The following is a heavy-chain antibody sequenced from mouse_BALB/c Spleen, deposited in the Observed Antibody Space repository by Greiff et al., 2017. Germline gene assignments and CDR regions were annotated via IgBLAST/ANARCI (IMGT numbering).Heavy chain of an antibody. CDR3: ASHDYDAMDY. CDR1: GFTFSSFG. J-gene: IGHJ4*01. Sequence: EVHLVESGGGLVQPGGSRKLSCAASGFTFSSFGMHWVRQAPEKGLEWVAYISSGSSTIYYADTVKGRFTISRDNPKNTLFLQMTSLRSEDTAMYYCASHDYDAMDYWGQGTSVTVSS. V-gene: IGHV5-17*02. CDR2: ISSGSSTI.